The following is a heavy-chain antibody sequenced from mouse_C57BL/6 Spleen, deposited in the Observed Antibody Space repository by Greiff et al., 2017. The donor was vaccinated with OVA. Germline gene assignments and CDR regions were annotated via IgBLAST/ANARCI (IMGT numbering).Heavy chain of an antibody. Sequence: EVKLEESGGGLVKPGGSLKLSCAASGFTFSDYGMHWVRQAPEKGLEWVAYISSGSSTIYYADTVKGRFPISRDNAKNTLFLQMTSLRSEDTAMYYCARDYYGSRFAYWGQGTLVTVSA. D-gene: IGHD1-1*01. V-gene: IGHV5-17*01. CDR2: ISSGSSTI. CDR3: ARDYYGSRFAY. CDR1: GFTFSDYG. J-gene: IGHJ3*01.